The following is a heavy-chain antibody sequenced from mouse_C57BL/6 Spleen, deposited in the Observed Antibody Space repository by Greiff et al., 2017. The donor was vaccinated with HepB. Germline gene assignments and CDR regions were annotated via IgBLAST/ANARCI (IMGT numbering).Heavy chain of an antibody. CDR3: ARGRLFITTRGHAMDY. CDR1: GYTFTDYY. J-gene: IGHJ4*01. Sequence: EVQLQQSGPELVKPGASVKISCKASGYTFTDYYMNWVKQSHGKSLEWIGDINPNNGGTSYNQKFKGKATLTVDKSSSTTYMELRSLTSEDSAVYYCARGRLFITTRGHAMDYWGQGTSVTVSS. V-gene: IGHV1-26*01. CDR2: INPNNGGT. D-gene: IGHD1-1*01.